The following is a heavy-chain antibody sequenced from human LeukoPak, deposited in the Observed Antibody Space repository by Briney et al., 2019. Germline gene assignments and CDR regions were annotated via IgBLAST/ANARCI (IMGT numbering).Heavy chain of an antibody. CDR2: VSYDGDNK. D-gene: IGHD2-2*01. J-gene: IGHJ6*02. V-gene: IGHV3-30*18. CDR3: AKDALAHQLLFKYGMDV. CDR1: EFTFSSYG. Sequence: PGGSLRLSCAASEFTFSSYGIDWVRQAPGKGLEWVAVVSYDGDNKYYTDSVKGRFTISRDNSKNTLYLQMNSLRAEDTAVYYCAKDALAHQLLFKYGMDVWGQGTTVIVSS.